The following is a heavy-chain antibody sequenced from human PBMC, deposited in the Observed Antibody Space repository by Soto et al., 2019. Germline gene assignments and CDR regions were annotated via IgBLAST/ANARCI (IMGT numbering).Heavy chain of an antibody. J-gene: IGHJ5*02. CDR3: ARVGLNVFRAANDSYNWFEP. CDR2: ISYDGSNK. D-gene: IGHD6-25*01. V-gene: IGHV3-30-3*01. Sequence: PGGSLRLSCAASGFTFSSYAMHWVRQAPGKGLEWVAVISYDGSNKYYADSVKGRFTISRDNSKNTLYLQMNSLRAEDTAVYYCARVGLNVFRAANDSYNWFEPWGQGTLVTVSS. CDR1: GFTFSSYA.